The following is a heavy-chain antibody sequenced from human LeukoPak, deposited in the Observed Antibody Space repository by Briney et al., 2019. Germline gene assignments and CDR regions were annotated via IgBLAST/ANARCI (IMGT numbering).Heavy chain of an antibody. CDR2: ISYSGST. Sequence: PSETLSLTRTVSGDSVSSGSYYWSWIRQPPGKGLEWIGYISYSGSTNYNPSLKSRVTISVDTSKNQFSLKLSSVTAADTAVYYCASCSSTSCPYANFDYWGQGTLVTVSS. V-gene: IGHV4-61*01. D-gene: IGHD2-2*01. CDR1: GDSVSSGSYY. CDR3: ASCSSTSCPYANFDY. J-gene: IGHJ4*02.